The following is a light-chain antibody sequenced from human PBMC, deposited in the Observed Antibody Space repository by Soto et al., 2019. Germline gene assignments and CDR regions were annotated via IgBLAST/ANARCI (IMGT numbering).Light chain of an antibody. J-gene: IGKJ4*01. Sequence: DIQMTQSPSTLSGSVGDKVTTTCRASQSISDWVAWYQQKTGKDPKILIHKESSLADGVPSRFSGRGSGTEFTLTISSLRPDEFATYDCHQYNTYVLTVGGLNKVEIK. CDR1: QSISDW. CDR3: HQYNTYVLT. CDR2: KES. V-gene: IGKV1-5*03.